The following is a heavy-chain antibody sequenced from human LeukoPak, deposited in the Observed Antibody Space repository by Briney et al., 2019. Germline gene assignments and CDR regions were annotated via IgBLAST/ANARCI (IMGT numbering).Heavy chain of an antibody. CDR2: IYTSGST. CDR1: GGSISSYY. CDR3: ASEGNTVTTNYYYYYMDV. J-gene: IGHJ6*03. D-gene: IGHD4-17*01. V-gene: IGHV4-4*07. Sequence: SETLSLTCTVSGGSISSYYWSWIRQPAGKGLEWIGRIYTSGSTNYNPSLKSRVTMSVDTSKNQFSLKLSSVTAAGTAVYYCASEGNTVTTNYYYYYMDVWGKGTTVTVSS.